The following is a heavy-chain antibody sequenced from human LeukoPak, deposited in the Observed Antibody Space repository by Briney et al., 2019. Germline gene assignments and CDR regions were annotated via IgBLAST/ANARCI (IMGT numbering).Heavy chain of an antibody. D-gene: IGHD6-13*01. J-gene: IGHJ4*02. CDR2: IWYDGSNK. CDR1: GFTFSCYG. Sequence: GGSLRLSCAASGFTFSCYGMHWVRQAPGKGLEWVAVIWYDGSNKYYADSVKGRFTISRDNSKNTLYLQMNSLRAEDTAVYYCARGDSSSCPMTRNYFDYWGQGTLVTVSS. V-gene: IGHV3-33*01. CDR3: ARGDSSSCPMTRNYFDY.